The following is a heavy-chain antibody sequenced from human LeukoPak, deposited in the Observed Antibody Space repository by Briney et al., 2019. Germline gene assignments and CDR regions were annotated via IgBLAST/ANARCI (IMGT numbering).Heavy chain of an antibody. CDR1: GFTFSSYG. V-gene: IGHV3-30*03. CDR2: ISHDGSNK. CDR3: ARNYCYDTSGYYMAWGY. J-gene: IGHJ4*02. D-gene: IGHD3-22*01. Sequence: PGGSLRLSCAASGFTFSSYGMHCVRQAPGKGLEWVAVISHDGSNKHYVDSVKGRFTISRDNSKNTLYLQMNSLRAEDTAVYYCARNYCYDTSGYYMAWGYWGQGSLVTVSS.